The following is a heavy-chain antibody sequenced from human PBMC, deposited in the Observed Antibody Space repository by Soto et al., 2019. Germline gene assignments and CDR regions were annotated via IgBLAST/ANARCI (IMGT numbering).Heavy chain of an antibody. Sequence: VKVSCKASGYTFTSYAMHWVRQAPGQRLEWMGWINAGNGNTKYSQKFQGRVTITRDTSASTAYMELSSLRSEDTAVYYCARESPYDWNDFDYWGQGTLVTVSS. D-gene: IGHD1-20*01. V-gene: IGHV1-3*01. CDR3: ARESPYDWNDFDY. CDR2: INAGNGNT. CDR1: GYTFTSYA. J-gene: IGHJ4*02.